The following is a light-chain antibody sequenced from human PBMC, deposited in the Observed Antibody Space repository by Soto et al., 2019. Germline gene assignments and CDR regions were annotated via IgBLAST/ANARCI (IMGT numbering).Light chain of an antibody. Sequence: ERELTQSPATLSLSPGERATLSCRASQSVSSYLAWYQQKPGQAPRLLIYDASNRATGIPARFSGSGSGTDFTLTISSLEPEDFAVYYCQQRSNWWTFGQGTKVDIK. J-gene: IGKJ1*01. CDR2: DAS. CDR1: QSVSSY. CDR3: QQRSNWWT. V-gene: IGKV3-11*01.